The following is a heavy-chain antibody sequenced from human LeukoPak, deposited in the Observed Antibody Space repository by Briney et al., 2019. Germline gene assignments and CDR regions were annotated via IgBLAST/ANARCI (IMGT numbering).Heavy chain of an antibody. Sequence: PSETLSLTCTVSGGSINSSSYYWGWIRQPPGEALEWIGSIYHSGYTYYNPSLKSRVTISIDTSKSQFSLKLSSVTAADTAVYYCARSSMFRGVTVDYWGQGTLVTVSS. J-gene: IGHJ4*02. D-gene: IGHD3-10*01. V-gene: IGHV4-39*01. CDR3: ARSSMFRGVTVDY. CDR1: GGSINSSSYY. CDR2: IYHSGYT.